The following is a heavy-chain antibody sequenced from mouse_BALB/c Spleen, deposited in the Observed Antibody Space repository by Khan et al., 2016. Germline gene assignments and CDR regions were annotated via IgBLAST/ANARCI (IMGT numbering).Heavy chain of an antibody. CDR2: INTYTGEP. CDR1: GYTFTNYG. Sequence: QIQLVQSGPELKKPGETVKISCKASGYTFTNYGMNWVKRAPGKGLKWMGWINTYTGEPTYADDFKGRFAFSLETSASTAYLQINNLKNEDTATYFCARHYDYAPFAYWGQGTLVTVSA. CDR3: ARHYDYAPFAY. D-gene: IGHD2-4*01. J-gene: IGHJ3*01. V-gene: IGHV9-3-1*01.